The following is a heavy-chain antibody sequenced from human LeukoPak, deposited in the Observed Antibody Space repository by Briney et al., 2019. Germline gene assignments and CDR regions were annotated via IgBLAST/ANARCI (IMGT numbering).Heavy chain of an antibody. CDR3: ARDRIAVAGPRFSILWFSAA. D-gene: IGHD6-19*01. CDR2: IYYSGST. V-gene: IGHV4-39*07. Sequence: AGGSLRLSCAASGFTFSSYEMNWVRQAPGKGLEWIGSIYYSGSTYYNPSLKSRVTISVDTSKNQFSLKLSSVTAADTAVYYCARDRIAVAGPRFSILWFSAAWGQGTLVTVSS. CDR1: GFTFSSYE. J-gene: IGHJ5*02.